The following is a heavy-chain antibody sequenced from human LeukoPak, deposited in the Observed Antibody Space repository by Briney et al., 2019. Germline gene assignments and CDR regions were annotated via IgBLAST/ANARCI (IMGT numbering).Heavy chain of an antibody. CDR1: GFTFSTYG. CDR3: ARVGGSSWYGAFDI. Sequence: PGGSLRLSCEASGFTFSTYGMHWVRQAPGKGLEWVALMSYDGSDKSYADSVKGRFTISRDNSKSTLYLQMDSLRGDDAAVYYCARVGGSSWYGAFDIWGQGTMVTVSS. CDR2: MSYDGSDK. J-gene: IGHJ3*02. V-gene: IGHV3-30*03. D-gene: IGHD6-13*01.